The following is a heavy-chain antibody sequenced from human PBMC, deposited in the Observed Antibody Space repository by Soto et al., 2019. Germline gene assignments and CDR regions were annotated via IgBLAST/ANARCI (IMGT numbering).Heavy chain of an antibody. J-gene: IGHJ5*02. CDR1: GGSISIGNYY. D-gene: IGHD4-17*01. V-gene: IGHV4-30-4*01. Sequence: PSETLSLTCAVSGGSISIGNYYWSWIRQAPGKGLEWIGYIYYSGRTFYNPSLKSRVIISVDTSKNQFSLKLGSVTAADTAVYYCAGQFSVTTWFDPWGQGTLVTVS. CDR3: AGQFSVTTWFDP. CDR2: IYYSGRT.